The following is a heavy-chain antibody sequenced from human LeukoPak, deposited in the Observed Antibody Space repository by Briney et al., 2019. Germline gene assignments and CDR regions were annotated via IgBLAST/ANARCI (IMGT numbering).Heavy chain of an antibody. CDR2: IYYGGNT. V-gene: IGHV4-59*01. CDR1: GGSISGYY. J-gene: IGHJ6*02. Sequence: PSETLSLTCTVSGGSISGYYWSWIRQSPGKGLEWIGYIYYGGNTNYNPSLKSRVTISVDTKNQFSLKLSSVTAEDTAVYYCAKSDSSGWYGYYYYGMDVWGQGTTVIVSS. CDR3: AKSDSSGWYGYYYYGMDV. D-gene: IGHD6-19*01.